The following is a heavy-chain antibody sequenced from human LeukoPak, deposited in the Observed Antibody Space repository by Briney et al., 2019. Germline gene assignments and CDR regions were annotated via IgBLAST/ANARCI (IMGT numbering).Heavy chain of an antibody. CDR3: ARSFYYYDSDY. J-gene: IGHJ4*02. CDR2: IGYDESKK. V-gene: IGHV3-30*02. D-gene: IGHD3-22*01. CDR1: GFTFNNFG. Sequence: GGSLRLSCEASGFTFNNFGMHWVRQAPGKGLEWVAFIGYDESKKYYAESVKGRFTISRDDSKNTLYLQMSALKTEDTAVYYCARSFYYYDSDYWGQGTLVTVSS.